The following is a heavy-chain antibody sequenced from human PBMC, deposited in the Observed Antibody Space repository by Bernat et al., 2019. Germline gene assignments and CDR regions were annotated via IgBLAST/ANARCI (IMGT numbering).Heavy chain of an antibody. V-gene: IGHV3-7*01. J-gene: IGHJ4*02. CDR2: IRQDGSDK. Sequence: EMQLVESGGGLVQPGGSLRLSCAASGFTFTDYWMTWVRQAPGQGLEWVANIRQDGSDKNYVDSVKGRFAISRDNAKNSLYLQMNSLRAEDTAVDYWGREGRSCHSFDYLGQGTLVTVSS. CDR1: GFTFTDYW. CDR3: GREGRSCHSFDY. D-gene: IGHD3-10*01.